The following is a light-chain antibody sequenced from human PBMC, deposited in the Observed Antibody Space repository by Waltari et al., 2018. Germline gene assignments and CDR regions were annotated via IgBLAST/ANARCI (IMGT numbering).Light chain of an antibody. J-gene: IGLJ1*01. CDR1: SSDVGGYNY. CDR2: DVS. CDR3: SSYTSSSPWI. V-gene: IGLV2-14*03. Sequence: QSALTQPASVSGSPGQSITISCTGTSSDVGGYNYVSWYQQHPGKTPKLRIYDVSNRPSGVANRCSGSKSGHTASLTISGLQAEDEADYYCSSYTSSSPWIFGTGTKVTVL.